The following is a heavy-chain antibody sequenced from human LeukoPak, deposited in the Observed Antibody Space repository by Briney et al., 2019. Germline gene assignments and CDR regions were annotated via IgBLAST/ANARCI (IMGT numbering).Heavy chain of an antibody. Sequence: PSETLSLTCTVSGGSVNSHYWSWIRQPPGKGLEWIGYISPTGIANSNPSLKNRVTVSLDTSKNQFSLTLSSATAADTAVYYCASQVRLERRYYYYSMDVWGKGTTVTVSS. CDR1: GGSVNSHY. J-gene: IGHJ6*03. CDR3: ASQVRLERRYYYYSMDV. D-gene: IGHD1-1*01. CDR2: ISPTGIA. V-gene: IGHV4-59*02.